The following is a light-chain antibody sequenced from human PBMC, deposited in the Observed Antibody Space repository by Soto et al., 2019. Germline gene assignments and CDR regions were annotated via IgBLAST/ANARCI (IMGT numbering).Light chain of an antibody. V-gene: IGKV1-5*03. CDR1: QSISTW. J-gene: IGKJ1*01. CDR2: KAS. CDR3: QQYYSFST. Sequence: DIQMTQAPSTLSASIGDRVTVTCRASQSISTWLAWYQQKPGKAPILLIYKASSLESGVPSRFSGSGSGTEFTLTFSSLQADDLATYYCQQYYSFSTFGQGTRVEI.